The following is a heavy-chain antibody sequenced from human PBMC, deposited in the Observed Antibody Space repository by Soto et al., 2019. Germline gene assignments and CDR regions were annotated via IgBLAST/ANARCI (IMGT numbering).Heavy chain of an antibody. J-gene: IGHJ6*03. CDR1: GFTFYTYA. CDR2: ISGSGAKT. D-gene: IGHD2-15*01. CDR3: AKLECSGGSCYSGRLVDYFYYYMDV. V-gene: IGHV3-23*01. Sequence: PGGSLRLSCAASGFTFYTYAMSWVRQAPGKGLEWVSAISGSGAKTYYADSVKGRFTISRDNSKNTLYLQMNSLRAEDTAVYHCAKLECSGGSCYSGRLVDYFYYYMDVWGKGTTVTVSS.